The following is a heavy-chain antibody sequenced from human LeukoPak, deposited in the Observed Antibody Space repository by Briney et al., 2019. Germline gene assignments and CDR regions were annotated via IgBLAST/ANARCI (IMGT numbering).Heavy chain of an antibody. CDR1: GFTFGKYW. V-gene: IGHV3-7*01. J-gene: IGHJ4*02. Sequence: GGSLRLSCVASGFTFGKYWMSWVRQAPGKGLEWVANIKLDGSEKNYVDSVKGRFTISRDSAKNTLYLEMNSLRAEDTALYYCARRSQLGGFYDYWGQGTLVTVSP. D-gene: IGHD3-16*01. CDR3: ARRSQLGGFYDY. CDR2: IKLDGSEK.